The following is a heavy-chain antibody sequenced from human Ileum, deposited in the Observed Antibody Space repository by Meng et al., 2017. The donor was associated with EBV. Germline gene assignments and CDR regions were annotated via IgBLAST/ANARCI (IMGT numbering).Heavy chain of an antibody. CDR2: ITSSGHAV. J-gene: IGHJ4*02. CDR3: ARENSGGFSGCDY. Sequence: VQLVEVGGGLVKPGGSLRLSCAASGFTFSDYYMSWIRQAPGKGLEWLSYITSSGHAVEYADSVKGRFTISRDNAKNSLYLQMNSLRAEDTAVYYCARENSGGFSGCDYWGQGTLVTVSS. D-gene: IGHD5-12*01. V-gene: IGHV3-11*01. CDR1: GFTFSDYY.